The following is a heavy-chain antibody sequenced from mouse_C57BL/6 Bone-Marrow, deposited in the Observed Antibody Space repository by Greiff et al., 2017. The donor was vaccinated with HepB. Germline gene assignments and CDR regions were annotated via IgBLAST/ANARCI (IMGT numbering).Heavy chain of an antibody. J-gene: IGHJ3*01. D-gene: IGHD2-3*01. CDR1: GYTFTDYN. Sequence: EVQLQQSGPELVKPGASVKIPCKASGYTFTDYNMDWVKQSHGKSLEWIGDINPNNGGTNYNQKFKGKATLTVDKSSSTAYMELRSLTSEDTAVYYCASLSYDGYYVWFAYWGRGTVVTVSA. V-gene: IGHV1-18*01. CDR3: ASLSYDGYYVWFAY. CDR2: INPNNGGT.